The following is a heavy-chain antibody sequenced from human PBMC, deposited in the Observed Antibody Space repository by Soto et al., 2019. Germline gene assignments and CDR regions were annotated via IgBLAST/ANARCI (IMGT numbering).Heavy chain of an antibody. V-gene: IGHV2-5*02. CDR3: VHRTVSDGAWFGP. CDR2: IYWDDSA. D-gene: IGHD6-19*01. Sequence: GSGSTLGDPTQTLTLTCTFSGFSLSTTGARVGWFRQPPGKALEWLALIYWDDSARYSPSLKSRLTIPEGTSENHVVLTLTNTDPVDTATYVCVHRTVSDGAWFGPCGQGTLVAVAS. CDR1: GFSLSTTGAR. J-gene: IGHJ5*02.